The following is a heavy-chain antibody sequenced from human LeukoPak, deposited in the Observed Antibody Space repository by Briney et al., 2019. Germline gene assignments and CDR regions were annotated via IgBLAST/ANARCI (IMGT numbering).Heavy chain of an antibody. CDR1: GYTFTSYG. J-gene: IGHJ4*02. CDR2: ISAYNGNT. CDR3: AREGWYCSSTSCYTLYSDY. D-gene: IGHD2-2*02. V-gene: IGHV1-18*04. Sequence: ASVKVSCKASGYTFTSYGISWVRQAPGQGLEWMGWISAYNGNTNYAQKLQGRVTMTIDTSTSTAYMELRSLRSDDTAVYYCAREGWYCSSTSCYTLYSDYWGQGTLVTVSS.